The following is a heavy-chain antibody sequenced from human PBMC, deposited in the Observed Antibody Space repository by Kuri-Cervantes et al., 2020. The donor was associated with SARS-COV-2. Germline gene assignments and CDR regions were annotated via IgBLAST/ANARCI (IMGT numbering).Heavy chain of an antibody. CDR1: GFTFSSYS. CDR3: SRTYDSSGSLYYYYYMDV. J-gene: IGHJ6*03. CDR2: ISSSSSTI. D-gene: IGHD3-22*01. V-gene: IGHV3-48*01. Sequence: ETLSLTCAASGFTFSSYSMNWVRQAPGKWLEWVSYISSSSSTIYYADSVKGRFTISRDNAKNSLYLQMNSLRAEDTAVYYCSRTYDSSGSLYYYYYMDVWGKGTTVTVSS.